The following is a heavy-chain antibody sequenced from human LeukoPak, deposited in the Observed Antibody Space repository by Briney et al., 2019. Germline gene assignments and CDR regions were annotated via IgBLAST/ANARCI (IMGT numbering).Heavy chain of an antibody. CDR1: GFTFSSYS. V-gene: IGHV3-48*04. J-gene: IGHJ6*03. Sequence: GGSLRLSCAASGFTFSSYSMNGVRQAPGMGLEWVSYISSSSSTIYYADSVKGRFTISRDNAKNSLYLRMNSLRAEDTAVYYCARGHVLRFLEWPYMDVWGKGTTVTVSS. CDR2: ISSSSSTI. D-gene: IGHD3-3*01. CDR3: ARGHVLRFLEWPYMDV.